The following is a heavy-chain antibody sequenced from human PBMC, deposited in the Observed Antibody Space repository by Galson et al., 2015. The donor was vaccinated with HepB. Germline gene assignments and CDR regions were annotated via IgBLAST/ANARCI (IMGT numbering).Heavy chain of an antibody. V-gene: IGHV1-46*04. Sequence: SVKVSCKASGYTFTSYYMHWVRQAPGQGLEWMGIINPSGGSTSYAQKLQGRVTMTRGTSTSTVYMELSSLRSEDTAVYYCARAAGYCSGGSCYSGRFFDYWGQGTLVTVSS. D-gene: IGHD2-15*01. J-gene: IGHJ4*02. CDR1: GYTFTSYY. CDR2: INPSGGST. CDR3: ARAAGYCSGGSCYSGRFFDY.